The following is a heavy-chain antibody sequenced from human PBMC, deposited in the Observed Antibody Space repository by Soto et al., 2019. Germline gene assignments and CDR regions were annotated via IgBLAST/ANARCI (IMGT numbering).Heavy chain of an antibody. CDR3: ARQIYDSDTGPNFQYYFDS. V-gene: IGHV5-10-1*01. CDR2: IVPSDAQT. D-gene: IGHD3-22*01. Sequence: PGESLKLSWQGSGYSFAGYWITWVRQKPGKGLEWMGRIVPSDAQTYYSPSFRGHVTISVTKSITTVFLQWSSLRASDTAMYYCARQIYDSDTGPNFQYYFDSWGQGTPVTVSS. CDR1: GYSFAGYW. J-gene: IGHJ4*02.